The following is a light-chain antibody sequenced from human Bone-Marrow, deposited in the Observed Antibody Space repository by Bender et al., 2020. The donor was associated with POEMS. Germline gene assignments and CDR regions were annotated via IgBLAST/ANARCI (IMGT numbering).Light chain of an antibody. V-gene: IGLV2-23*01. CDR1: SSDVGSYNL. CDR3: SSWDDSLSGWV. Sequence: QSALTQPASVSGSPGQSITLSCTLTSSDVGSYNLVSWYQQHPGKAPKLMIYEGSKRPSGVSNRFSGSKSGTSASLAISDIQSEDEGDYYCSSWDDSLSGWVFGGGTKLTVL. J-gene: IGLJ3*02. CDR2: EGS.